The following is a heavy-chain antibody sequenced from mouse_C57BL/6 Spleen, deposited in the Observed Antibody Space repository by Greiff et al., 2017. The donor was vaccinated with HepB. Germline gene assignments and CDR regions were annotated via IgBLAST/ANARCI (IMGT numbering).Heavy chain of an antibody. CDR2: IDPSDSYT. Sequence: VKVVESGAELVMPGASVKLSCKASGYTFTSYWMHWVKQRPGQGLEWIGEIDPSDSYTNYNQKFKGKSTLTVDKSSSTAYMQLSSLTSEDSAVYYCARVTTVEYFDVWGTGTTVTVSS. V-gene: IGHV1-69*01. CDR3: ARVTTVEYFDV. D-gene: IGHD1-1*01. CDR1: GYTFTSYW. J-gene: IGHJ1*03.